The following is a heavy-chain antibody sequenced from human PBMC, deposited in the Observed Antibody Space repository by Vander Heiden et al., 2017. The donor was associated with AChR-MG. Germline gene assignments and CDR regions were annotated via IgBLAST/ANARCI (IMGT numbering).Heavy chain of an antibody. CDR2: IYSKTDGGTT. V-gene: IGHV3-15*01. J-gene: IGHJ4*02. CDR3: TTGAMRGIQAGY. D-gene: IGHD1-1*01. Sequence: EVQLVESGGGLVMAGGSLRVSCEAAGFTFSKVRMSWVRQAPGKGLEWVGRIYSKTDGGTTDYGAPVKGRFTISRDDSKNTRYLEMNILKTEDTAVYYCTTGAMRGIQAGYWGQGTLVSVAS. CDR1: GFTFSKVR.